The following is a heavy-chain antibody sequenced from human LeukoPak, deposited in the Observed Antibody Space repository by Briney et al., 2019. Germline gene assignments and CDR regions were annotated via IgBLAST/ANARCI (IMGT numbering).Heavy chain of an antibody. CDR1: GFTFSSYA. Sequence: PGGSRRLSCAASGFTFSSYAVSWVRQAPGKGLEWVSAISGSGGSTYYADSVKGRFTISRDNSKNTLYLQMNSLRAEDTAVYYCAKDPVDSSSWTVYDYWGQGTLVTVSS. V-gene: IGHV3-23*01. J-gene: IGHJ4*02. CDR3: AKDPVDSSSWTVYDY. D-gene: IGHD6-13*01. CDR2: ISGSGGST.